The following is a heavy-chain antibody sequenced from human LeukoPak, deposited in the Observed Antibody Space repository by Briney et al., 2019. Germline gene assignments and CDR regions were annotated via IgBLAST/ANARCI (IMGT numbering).Heavy chain of an antibody. V-gene: IGHV3-53*01. J-gene: IGHJ4*02. CDR3: ARELRTYDSSGYYVPYYFDY. CDR2: IYSGDTT. Sequence: GGSLRLSCAASGFTVSSNYMSWVRQAPGKGLEWVSLIYSGDTTYYADSVKGRFTISRDNSKNTVYLQMNSLRAEDTAVYYCARELRTYDSSGYYVPYYFDYWGQGTLVTVSS. D-gene: IGHD3-22*01. CDR1: GFTVSSNY.